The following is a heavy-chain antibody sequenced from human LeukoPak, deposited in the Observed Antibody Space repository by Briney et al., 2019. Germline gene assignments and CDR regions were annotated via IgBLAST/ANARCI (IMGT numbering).Heavy chain of an antibody. J-gene: IGHJ6*03. V-gene: IGHV5-51*01. CDR2: IYPGDSDT. CDR1: GYSFTSYW. CDR3: ARHGPSPYYYYYMDV. Sequence: GESLKISCKGSGYSFTSYWIGWVRQMPGKGPEWMGIIYPGDSDTRYSPSFQGQVTISADKSISTAYLQWSSLKASDTAMYYCARHGPSPYYYYYMDVWGKGTTVTVSS.